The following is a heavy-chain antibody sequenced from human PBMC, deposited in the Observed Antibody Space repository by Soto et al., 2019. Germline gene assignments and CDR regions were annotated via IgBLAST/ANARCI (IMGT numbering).Heavy chain of an antibody. D-gene: IGHD3-9*01. CDR3: ARAGGGDTDDILTAYYPAIPLDY. Sequence: QVQLVQSGAEVKKPGASVRVSCKASGYTFSSYGMSWVRQAPGQGLAWMGWISGYSGNTNNARKFDGRVIRTTDTSTSTAYMELRSLRSDDTAVYYGARAGGGDTDDILTAYYPAIPLDYWGQGTLVTVSS. V-gene: IGHV1-18*01. J-gene: IGHJ4*02. CDR1: GYTFSSYG. CDR2: ISGYSGNT.